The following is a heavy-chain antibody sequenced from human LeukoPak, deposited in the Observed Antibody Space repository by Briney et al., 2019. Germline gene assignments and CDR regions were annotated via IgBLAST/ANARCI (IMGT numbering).Heavy chain of an antibody. D-gene: IGHD4-23*01. Sequence: GGSLRHFCAASGFIVSTKYMTWVRQAPGKGLEWVSVIYSGGGTYYADSVKGRFTISRDNSKNTLYLQMNSLRAEDTAVYYCAREAAAGGQVDYWAQGTLVTVSS. J-gene: IGHJ4*02. CDR1: GFIVSTKY. V-gene: IGHV3-53*01. CDR2: IYSGGGT. CDR3: AREAAAGGQVDY.